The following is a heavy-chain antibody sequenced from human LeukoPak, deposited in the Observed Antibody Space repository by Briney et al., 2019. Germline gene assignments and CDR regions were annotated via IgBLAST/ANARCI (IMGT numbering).Heavy chain of an antibody. CDR1: GFTFSSYA. J-gene: IGHJ4*02. CDR2: ISYDGSNK. CDR3: AREEGIAVAGRGFDY. V-gene: IGHV3-30-3*01. Sequence: GGSLRLSCAASGFTFSSYAMHWVRQAPGKGLEWVAVISYDGSNKYYADSVKGRFTISRDNSKNMLYLQMNSLRAEDTAVYYCAREEGIAVAGRGFDYWGQGTLVTVSS. D-gene: IGHD6-19*01.